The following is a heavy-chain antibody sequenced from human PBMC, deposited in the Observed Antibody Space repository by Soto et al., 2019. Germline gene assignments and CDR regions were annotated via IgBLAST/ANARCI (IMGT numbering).Heavy chain of an antibody. Sequence: SEPLSLNCAVYGASISEYYWSWIGEAPRKGLEGIGRIYPGGSTYYNPPLNSRVTMSVDTAKNQFSRKLSSVTAADSAVYYCVRNYNNGYYPFDYWGQGTQVTVSA. CDR3: VRNYNNGYYPFDY. CDR1: GASISEYY. CDR2: IYPGGST. D-gene: IGHD3-22*01. J-gene: IGHJ4*02. V-gene: IGHV4-59*10.